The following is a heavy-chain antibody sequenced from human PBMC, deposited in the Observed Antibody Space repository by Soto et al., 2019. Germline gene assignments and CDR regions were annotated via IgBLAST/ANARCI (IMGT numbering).Heavy chain of an antibody. D-gene: IGHD3-9*01. CDR1: AFTFSNYW. J-gene: IGHJ4*02. Sequence: EVQLVESGGGLVQPGGSLRLSCAASAFTFSNYWMSWVRQAPGKGLEWVANIKHDGSETYYVDSVKGRFTISRDNAKNSLYLQMNNLRAEDTAVYYCARAYFDWGWVDYWGQGTLVTVSS. CDR3: ARAYFDWGWVDY. V-gene: IGHV3-7*01. CDR2: IKHDGSET.